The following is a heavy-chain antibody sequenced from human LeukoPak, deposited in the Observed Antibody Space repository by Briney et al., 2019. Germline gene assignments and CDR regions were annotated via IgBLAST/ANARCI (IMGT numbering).Heavy chain of an antibody. CDR1: GGSISSGGYY. CDR3: ARVPYYYDSSGYGPDFDY. CDR2: IYYSGST. Sequence: SETLSLTCTVSGGSISSGGYYWSWIRQHPGKGLEWIGYIYYSGSTYYNPSLKSRVTISVDTSKNQFSLKLSSVTAADTAVYYCARVPYYYDSSGYGPDFDYWSQGTLVTVSS. V-gene: IGHV4-31*03. J-gene: IGHJ4*02. D-gene: IGHD3-22*01.